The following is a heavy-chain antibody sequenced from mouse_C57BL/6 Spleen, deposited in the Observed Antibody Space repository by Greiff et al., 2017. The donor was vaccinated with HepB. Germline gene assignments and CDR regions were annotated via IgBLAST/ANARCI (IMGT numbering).Heavy chain of an antibody. J-gene: IGHJ4*01. V-gene: IGHV5-9-1*02. CDR3: TRDGDYGSSPYYAMDY. CDR1: GFTFSSYA. D-gene: IGHD1-1*01. Sequence: EVKVVESGEGLVKPGGSLKLSCAASGFTFSSYAMSWVRQTPEKRLEWVAYISSGGDYIYYADTVKGRFTISRDNARNTLYLQMSSLKSEDTAMYYCTRDGDYGSSPYYAMDYWGQGTSVTVSS. CDR2: ISSGGDYI.